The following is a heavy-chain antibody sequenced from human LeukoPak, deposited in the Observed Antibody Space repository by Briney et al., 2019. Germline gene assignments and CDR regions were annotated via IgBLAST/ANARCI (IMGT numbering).Heavy chain of an antibody. J-gene: IGHJ3*02. D-gene: IGHD6-19*01. Sequence: SETLSLTCTVSGGSISSYYWGWIRQPPGKGLEWIGYIYYSGSTNYNPSLKSRVTISVDTSKNQFSLKLSSVTAADTAVYYCARGRSGRYFNILRVDAFDIWGQGTMVTVSS. V-gene: IGHV4-59*01. CDR1: GGSISSYY. CDR3: ARGRSGRYFNILRVDAFDI. CDR2: IYYSGST.